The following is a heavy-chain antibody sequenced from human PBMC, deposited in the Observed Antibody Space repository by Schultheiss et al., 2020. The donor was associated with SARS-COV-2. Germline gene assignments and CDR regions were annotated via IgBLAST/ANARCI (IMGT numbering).Heavy chain of an antibody. CDR1: GGSISSGGYY. Sequence: SETLSLTCTVSGGSISSGGYYWSWIRQHPGKGLEWIGYIYYSGSTNYNPSLKSRVTMSVDTSKNQFSLKLSSVTAADTAVYYCARDFPEARGAFDSWGQGTLVTVSS. V-gene: IGHV4-61*08. CDR3: ARDFPEARGAFDS. D-gene: IGHD6-6*01. J-gene: IGHJ4*02. CDR2: IYYSGST.